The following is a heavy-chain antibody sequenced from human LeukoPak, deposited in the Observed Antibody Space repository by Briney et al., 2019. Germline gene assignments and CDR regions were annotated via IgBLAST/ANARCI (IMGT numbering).Heavy chain of an antibody. Sequence: GGSLRLSCAASGFTFSSYARSWVRRAPGKGLEWVSAISGSGGSTYYADSVKGRFTISRDNSKNTLYLQMNSLRAEDTAVYYCAKGEDGSGSYYPPFDYWGQGTLVTVSS. CDR1: GFTFSSYA. J-gene: IGHJ4*02. CDR2: ISGSGGST. CDR3: AKGEDGSGSYYPPFDY. V-gene: IGHV3-23*01. D-gene: IGHD3-10*01.